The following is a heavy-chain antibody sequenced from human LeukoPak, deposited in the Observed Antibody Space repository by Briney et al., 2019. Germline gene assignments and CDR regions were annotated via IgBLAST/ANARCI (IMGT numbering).Heavy chain of an antibody. CDR3: AKDRCSNGIGCYYYYMDV. J-gene: IGHJ6*03. D-gene: IGHD2-8*01. CDR2: IQNDGSNE. V-gene: IGHV3-30*02. CDR1: GFTFSTYA. Sequence: PGGSLRLSCAASGFTFSTYAMHWVRQAPGKGLEWVAYIQNDGSNEQYADSVEGRFSISRDSSKNILYLQMNSLRAEDTAVYYCAKDRCSNGIGCYYYYMDVWGKGTTVTISS.